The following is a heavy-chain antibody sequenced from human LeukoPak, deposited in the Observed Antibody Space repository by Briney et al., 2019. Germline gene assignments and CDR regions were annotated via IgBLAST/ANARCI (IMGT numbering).Heavy chain of an antibody. CDR2: MYHSGST. V-gene: IGHV4-38-2*02. CDR1: GYSISSAYY. CDR3: ARDTYYYDSSGYYLFDY. D-gene: IGHD3-22*01. Sequence: SETLSLTCSVSGYSISSAYYWGWIRQPPGKGLEWIGTMYHSGSTNYNPSLKSRVTISVDTSKNQFSLKLSSVTAADTAVYYCARDTYYYDSSGYYLFDYWGQGTLVTVSS. J-gene: IGHJ4*02.